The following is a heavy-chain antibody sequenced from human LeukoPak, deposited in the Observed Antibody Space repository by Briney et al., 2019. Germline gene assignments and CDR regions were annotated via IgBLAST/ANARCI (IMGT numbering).Heavy chain of an antibody. D-gene: IGHD3-22*01. J-gene: IGHJ4*02. Sequence: GESLKISCKGSGYTFGNYWIAWVRQMPGKGLEWMGIIFPGDSDATYSPSFQGQVTISTDKSIDTAYLQWTGLRASDTAMYYYARLHYYNGIGHSDYWGQGTQVTVSS. V-gene: IGHV5-51*01. CDR1: GYTFGNYW. CDR3: ARLHYYNGIGHSDY. CDR2: IFPGDSDA.